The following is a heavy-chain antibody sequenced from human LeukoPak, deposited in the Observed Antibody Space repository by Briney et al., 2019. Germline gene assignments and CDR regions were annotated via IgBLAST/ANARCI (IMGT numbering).Heavy chain of an antibody. CDR2: ISGSGART. Sequence: GGSLRLSCAASGFAFSTYVMTWVRQAPGKGLEWVSGISGSGARTYYADSVRGRFTISRDNSKNTLYLQMKSLRAEDTAVYYCAKDGDYYGSGSHFDYWGQGTLVTVSS. CDR1: GFAFSTYV. D-gene: IGHD3-10*01. J-gene: IGHJ4*02. CDR3: AKDGDYYGSGSHFDY. V-gene: IGHV3-23*01.